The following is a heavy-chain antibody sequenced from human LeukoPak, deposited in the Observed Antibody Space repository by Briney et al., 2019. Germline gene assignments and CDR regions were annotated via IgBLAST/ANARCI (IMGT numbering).Heavy chain of an antibody. CDR1: GGSISSYY. CDR3: ARVSGFWSGYPNWFDP. D-gene: IGHD3-3*01. CDR2: INYSGST. V-gene: IGHV4-59*01. J-gene: IGHJ5*02. Sequence: SETLSLTCTVSGGSISSYYWSWIRQPPGKGLEWIGYINYSGSTNYNPSLKSRVTISVDTSKNQFSLKLSSVTAADTAVYYCARVSGFWSGYPNWFDPWGQGTLVTVSS.